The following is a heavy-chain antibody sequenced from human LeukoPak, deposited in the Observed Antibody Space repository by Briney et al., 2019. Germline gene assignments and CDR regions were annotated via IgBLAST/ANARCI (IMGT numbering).Heavy chain of an antibody. V-gene: IGHV1-2*02. CDR1: GHTFTGYY. CDR3: ARIEAGYDILTGYSRGFDY. D-gene: IGHD3-9*01. CDR2: INPNSGGT. Sequence: ASVKVSCKASGHTFTGYYMHWVRQAPGQGLEWMGWINPNSGGTNYAQKFQGRVAMTRDTSISTAYMELSRLRSDDTAVYYCARIEAGYDILTGYSRGFDYWGQGTLVTVSS. J-gene: IGHJ4*02.